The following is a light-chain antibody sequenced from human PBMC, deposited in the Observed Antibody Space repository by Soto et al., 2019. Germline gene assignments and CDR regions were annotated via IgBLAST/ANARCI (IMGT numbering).Light chain of an antibody. CDR1: QGIGDT. CDR2: GAS. V-gene: IGKV3-20*01. CDR3: HQYVSSWT. J-gene: IGKJ1*01. Sequence: EVVMTQSPDTLSVSAGERATLSCRASQGIGDTLAWYQHKPGQAPRLLIYGASSRATGIPDRFSGSGSGTDFTLTISRLEPEDFAVYYCHQYVSSWTFGQGTKVDIK.